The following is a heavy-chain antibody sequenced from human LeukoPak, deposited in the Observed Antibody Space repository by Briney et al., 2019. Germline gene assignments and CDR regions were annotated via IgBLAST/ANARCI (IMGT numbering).Heavy chain of an antibody. CDR2: ISWNSGSI. CDR3: AKDGNADSGSYLVFDY. D-gene: IGHD1-26*01. V-gene: IGHV3-9*01. J-gene: IGHJ4*02. CDR1: GFTFSSYA. Sequence: GGSLRLSCAASGFTFSSYAMSWVRQAPGKGLEWVSGISWNSGSIGYADSVKGRFTISRDNAKNSLYLQMNSLRAEDTALYYCAKDGNADSGSYLVFDYWGQGTLVTVSS.